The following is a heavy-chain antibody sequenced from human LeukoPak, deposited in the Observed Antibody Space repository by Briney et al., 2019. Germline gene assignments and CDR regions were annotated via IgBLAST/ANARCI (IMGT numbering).Heavy chain of an antibody. CDR1: GFTFSNYA. D-gene: IGHD2-21*02. Sequence: GPLRLSCAVSGFTFSNYAMSWVRQAPGKGLEWVAAISGSGGSTYYADSVKGRLTVSRENSKNTLYLQMSNLRAEDTAVYYCARISYCGGDCSLGGYWGQGTLVTVSS. CDR3: ARISYCGGDCSLGGY. CDR2: ISGSGGST. J-gene: IGHJ4*02. V-gene: IGHV3-23*01.